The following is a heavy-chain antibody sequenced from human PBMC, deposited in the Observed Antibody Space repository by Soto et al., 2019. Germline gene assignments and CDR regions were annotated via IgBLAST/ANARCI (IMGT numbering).Heavy chain of an antibody. CDR1: GGSFSGYY. Sequence: PSETLSLTCAVYGGSFSGYYWSWIRQPPGKGLEWIGEINHSGSTNYNPSLKSRVTISVDTSKNQFSLKLSSVTAADTAVYYCARRLIVPAAMEMRWFDPWGQGTLVTVSS. CDR3: ARRLIVPAAMEMRWFDP. D-gene: IGHD2-2*01. V-gene: IGHV4-34*01. J-gene: IGHJ5*02. CDR2: INHSGST.